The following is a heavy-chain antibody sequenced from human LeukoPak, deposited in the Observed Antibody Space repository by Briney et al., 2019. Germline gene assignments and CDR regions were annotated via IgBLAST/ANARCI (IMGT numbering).Heavy chain of an antibody. D-gene: IGHD4-17*01. CDR3: ATNPTVTIDY. J-gene: IGHJ4*02. CDR1: GFTFSSYA. V-gene: IGHV3-23*01. CDR2: ISGSGGST. Sequence: GGSLRLSCAASGFTFSSYAMSWVRQAPGKGLEWVSAISGSGGSTYYADSVKGRFTISRDNSKNTLYLQMNSLRAEDTTVYCCATNPTVTIDYWGQGTLVTVSS.